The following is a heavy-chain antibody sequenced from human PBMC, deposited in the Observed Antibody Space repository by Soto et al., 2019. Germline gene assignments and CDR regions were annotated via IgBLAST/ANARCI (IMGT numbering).Heavy chain of an antibody. CDR1: GFSFANYG. CDR3: ARRRDGHSFYFYYGMDV. D-gene: IGHD4-4*01. CDR2: ILHDGSAE. V-gene: IGHV3-30*03. J-gene: IGHJ6*02. Sequence: GGSLRLSCAASGFSFANYGMHWVRQAPGKGLAWMALILHDGSAEYYADSVKGRFTISRENSKSKRYLQMNSVSAEDTDVYYCARRRDGHSFYFYYGMDVWGQGTTVTVSS.